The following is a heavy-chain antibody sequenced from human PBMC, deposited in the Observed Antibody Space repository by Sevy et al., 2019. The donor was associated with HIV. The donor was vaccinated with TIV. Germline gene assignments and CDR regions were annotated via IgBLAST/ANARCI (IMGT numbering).Heavy chain of an antibody. CDR2: ISYDGSNK. J-gene: IGHJ6*02. CDR1: GFTFSSYG. Sequence: GGSLRLSCAASGFTFSSYGMHWVRQAPGKGLEWVAVISYDGSNKYYADSVKGRFTISRDNSKNTLYLQMNSLRAEDTAVYYCGKGRGGTSFYYYGMDVWGQGTTVTVSS. V-gene: IGHV3-30*18. CDR3: GKGRGGTSFYYYGMDV. D-gene: IGHD2-15*01.